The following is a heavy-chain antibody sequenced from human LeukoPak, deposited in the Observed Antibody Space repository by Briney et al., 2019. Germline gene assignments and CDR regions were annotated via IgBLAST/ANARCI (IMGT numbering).Heavy chain of an antibody. CDR3: ARRLVPAARAIDY. J-gene: IGHJ4*02. Sequence: PGGSLRLSCAASGFTFSSYSMNWVRQAPGKGLEWVSYISSSSSTIYYADSVKGRFTIPRDNAKNSLYLQMNSLRAEDTAVYYCARRLVPAARAIDYWGQGTLVTVSS. CDR2: ISSSSSTI. V-gene: IGHV3-48*01. CDR1: GFTFSSYS. D-gene: IGHD2-2*01.